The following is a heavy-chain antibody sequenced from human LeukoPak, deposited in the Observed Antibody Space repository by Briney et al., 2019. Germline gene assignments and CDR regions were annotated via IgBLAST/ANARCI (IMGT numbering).Heavy chain of an antibody. CDR1: GGSISSSSYY. Sequence: PSETLSLTCTVSGGSISSSSYYWAWIRQPPGKGLEWIGSIYYSGSTYYNPSLKSRVTISVDTSKNQFSLKLSSVTAADTAVYYCARVSDVHSTSLVSSFDYWGQGTLVTVSS. D-gene: IGHD6-13*01. CDR2: IYYSGST. V-gene: IGHV4-39*07. CDR3: ARVSDVHSTSLVSSFDY. J-gene: IGHJ4*02.